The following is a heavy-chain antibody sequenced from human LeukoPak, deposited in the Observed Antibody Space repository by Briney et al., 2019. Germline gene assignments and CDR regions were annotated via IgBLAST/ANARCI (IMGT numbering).Heavy chain of an antibody. D-gene: IGHD1-1*01. CDR3: AKAETMTQRGYFDY. CDR1: GFTFSMYA. Sequence: GGSLRLSCATSGFTFSMYAMNWVRQAPGKGLEWVSGISASGDNTYYADSVKGRFTISRDNSKNTLSLQMSSLRAEDTAVYYCAKAETMTQRGYFDYWGQGTLVTVSS. V-gene: IGHV3-23*01. CDR2: ISASGDNT. J-gene: IGHJ4*02.